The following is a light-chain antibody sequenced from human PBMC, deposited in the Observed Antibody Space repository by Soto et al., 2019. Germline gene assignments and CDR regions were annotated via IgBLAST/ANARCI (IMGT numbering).Light chain of an antibody. J-gene: IGLJ1*01. CDR3: CSYAGSSTYV. CDR2: GVN. Sequence: QSALTQPASVSGSPGQSIAISCTGTSSDVAIYNLVSWYQQHPGKAPKLLIYGVNMRPSGVSHRFSGSKSGYTASLTISGLQTEDEADYYCCSYAGSSTYVFGTGTKLTVL. V-gene: IGLV2-23*02. CDR1: SSDVAIYNL.